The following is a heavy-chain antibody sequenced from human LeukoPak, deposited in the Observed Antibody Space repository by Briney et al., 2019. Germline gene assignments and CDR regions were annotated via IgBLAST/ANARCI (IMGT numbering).Heavy chain of an antibody. D-gene: IGHD3-10*01. CDR3: ARGGTYYYGSGLIY. V-gene: IGHV4-39*01. Sequence: SETLSLTCTVSGGSISSSSYYWGWIRQPPGKGLEWIGSIYYSGSTYYNPSLKSRVTISVDTSKNQFSLKLSSVTAADTAVYYCARGGTYYYGSGLIYWGQGTLVTVSS. J-gene: IGHJ4*02. CDR1: GGSISSSSYY. CDR2: IYYSGST.